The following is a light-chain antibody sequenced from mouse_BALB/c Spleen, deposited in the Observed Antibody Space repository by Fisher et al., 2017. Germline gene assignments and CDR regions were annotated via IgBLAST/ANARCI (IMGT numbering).Light chain of an antibody. Sequence: DIVMTQTTAIMSASPGEKVTMTCSASSSVSYMNWFQQKPGQPPKLLIYAASNQGSGVPARFSGSGSGSDFTLSINSVEPEDVGVYYCQNGHSFPPTFGGGTKLEIK. V-gene: IGKV5-39*01. CDR2: AAS. CDR3: QNGHSFPPT. CDR1: SSVSY. J-gene: IGKJ1*01.